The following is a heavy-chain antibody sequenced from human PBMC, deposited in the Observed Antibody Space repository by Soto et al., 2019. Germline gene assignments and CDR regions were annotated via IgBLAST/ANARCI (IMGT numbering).Heavy chain of an antibody. CDR1: GFTFSSYA. CDR3: AKSRPGGHYTSGSYRPPPLDY. D-gene: IGHD3-16*02. CDR2: ISGSGGST. Sequence: PGGSLRLSCAASGFTFSSYAMSWVRQAQGKGLEWVSAISGSGGSTYYADSVKGRFTISRDNSKNTLYLQMNSLRAEDTAVYYCAKSRPGGHYTSGSYRPPPLDYWGQGTLVTVSS. J-gene: IGHJ4*02. V-gene: IGHV3-23*01.